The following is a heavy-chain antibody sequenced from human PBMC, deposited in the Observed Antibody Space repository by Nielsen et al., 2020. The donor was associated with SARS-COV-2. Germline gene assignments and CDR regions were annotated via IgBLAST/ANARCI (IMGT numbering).Heavy chain of an antibody. Sequence: KVSCKGSGYTFNTYWIAWVRQMPGKGLEWMGIIYPGDSDIRYSPSFQGQVTISADKSISTVYLQWSGLKASDSAMYYCARNTYGGSTDYWGQGTLVTVSS. J-gene: IGHJ4*02. CDR1: GYTFNTYW. D-gene: IGHD4-23*01. V-gene: IGHV5-51*01. CDR3: ARNTYGGSTDY. CDR2: IYPGDSDI.